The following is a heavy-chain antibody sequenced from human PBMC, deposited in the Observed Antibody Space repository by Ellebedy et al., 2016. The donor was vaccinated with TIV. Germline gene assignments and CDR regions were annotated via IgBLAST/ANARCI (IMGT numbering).Heavy chain of an antibody. CDR1: GFTFSSYG. Sequence: GESLKISCAASGFTFSSYGMHWVRQAPGKGLEWVAVIWYDGSNKYYADSVKGRFTISRDNSKNTLYLQMNSLRAEDTAVYYCARGGRRIAVAGSPNDYWGQGTLVTVSS. J-gene: IGHJ4*02. D-gene: IGHD6-19*01. CDR3: ARGGRRIAVAGSPNDY. CDR2: IWYDGSNK. V-gene: IGHV3-33*01.